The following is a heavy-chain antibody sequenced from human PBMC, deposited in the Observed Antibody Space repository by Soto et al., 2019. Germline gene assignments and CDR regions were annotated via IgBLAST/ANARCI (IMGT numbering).Heavy chain of an antibody. CDR3: ARDSNIVVVVAATLYFDY. V-gene: IGHV1-18*01. J-gene: IGHJ4*02. CDR2: ISAYNGNT. D-gene: IGHD2-15*01. CDR1: GYTFTSYG. Sequence: QVPLVQSGAEVKKPWASVKVSCKASGYTFTSYGISWVRQAPGQGIEWMGWISAYNGNTNYAQKLQGRVTMTTDTSTSTAYMELRSLRSDDTAVYYCARDSNIVVVVAATLYFDYWGQGTLVTVSS.